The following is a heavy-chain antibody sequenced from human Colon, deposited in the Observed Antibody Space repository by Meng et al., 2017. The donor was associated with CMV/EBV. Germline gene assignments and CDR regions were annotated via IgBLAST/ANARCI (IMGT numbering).Heavy chain of an antibody. CDR3: ARDGGNYDFGNY. D-gene: IGHD1-7*01. V-gene: IGHV3-72*01. CDR2: IRHKASGYTT. J-gene: IGHJ4*02. Sequence: ASGFIFSDYRMDWIRQAPGKGLEWVARIRHKASGYTTECAASVRGRFTVSRDDSKNSLFLQMSSLETEDTAVYHCARDGGNYDFGNYWGQGTLVTVSS. CDR1: GFIFSDYR.